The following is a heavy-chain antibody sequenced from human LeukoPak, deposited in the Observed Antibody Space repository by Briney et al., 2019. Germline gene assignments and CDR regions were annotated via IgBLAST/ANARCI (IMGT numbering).Heavy chain of an antibody. CDR3: AKAGLSFWVQLAFYFDY. J-gene: IGHJ4*02. CDR1: GFTFSSYG. D-gene: IGHD5-18*01. V-gene: IGHV3-33*06. Sequence: GGSLRLSCAASGFTFSSYGMHWVRQAPGKGLEWVAVIWYDGSNKYYADSVKGRFTISGDNSKNTLYLQMNSLRAEDTAVYYCAKAGLSFWVQLAFYFDYWGQGTLVTVSS. CDR2: IWYDGSNK.